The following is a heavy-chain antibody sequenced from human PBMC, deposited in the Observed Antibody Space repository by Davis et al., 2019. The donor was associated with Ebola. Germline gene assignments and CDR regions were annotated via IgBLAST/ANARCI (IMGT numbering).Heavy chain of an antibody. D-gene: IGHD5-12*01. CDR1: GFTFSSYW. CDR3: ARERWLRGYYFDY. J-gene: IGHJ4*02. CDR2: IKQDGSEK. V-gene: IGHV3-7*01. Sequence: GESLKISCAASGFTFSSYWMSWVRQAPGKGLEWVANIKQDGSEKYYVDSVKGRFTISLDNAKNSLYLQMNSLRAEDTAVYYCARERWLRGYYFDYWGQGTLVTVSS.